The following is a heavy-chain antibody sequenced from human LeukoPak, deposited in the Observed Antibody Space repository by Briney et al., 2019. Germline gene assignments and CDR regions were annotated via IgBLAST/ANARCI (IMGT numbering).Heavy chain of an antibody. J-gene: IGHJ6*03. Sequence: GGTLRLSCAASGFTFSSYGMSWVRQAPGKGLEWVALISYDGSNKYYADSVKARFIISRDNSKNTLYLQMNSLRAEDTALYYCAKDATAVPGTVYMDVWGKGTAVTISS. CDR2: ISYDGSNK. CDR3: AKDATAVPGTVYMDV. D-gene: IGHD6-13*01. CDR1: GFTFSSYG. V-gene: IGHV3-30*18.